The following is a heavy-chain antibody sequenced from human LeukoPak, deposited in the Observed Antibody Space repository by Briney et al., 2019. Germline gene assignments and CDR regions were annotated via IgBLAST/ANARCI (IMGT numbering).Heavy chain of an antibody. CDR1: GYTFTSYS. J-gene: IGHJ4*02. V-gene: IGHV1-46*01. D-gene: IGHD3-10*01. CDR2: INPIGGST. CDR3: ATNYYGSGTYYSPLLSSFDY. Sequence: GASVKVSCKASGYTFTSYSIHWVRQAPGQGLEWMGIINPIGGSTSYAQIFQGRVTMTRDTSTSTVYMELSSLRSEDTAVYYCATNYYGSGTYYSPLLSSFDYWGQGTLVTVSS.